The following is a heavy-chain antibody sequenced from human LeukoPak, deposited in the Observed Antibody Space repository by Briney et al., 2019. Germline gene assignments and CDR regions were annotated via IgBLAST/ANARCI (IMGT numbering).Heavy chain of an antibody. CDR3: ARDKYYYDSSGSIDY. J-gene: IGHJ4*02. D-gene: IGHD3-22*01. V-gene: IGHV1-2*02. Sequence: VASVKVSCKASGYTFTGYYVHWVRQAPGQGLEWMGWINPNSGGTNYAQKFQGRVTMTRDTSISTAYMELSRLRSDDTAVYYCARDKYYYDSSGSIDYWGQGTLVTVSS. CDR2: INPNSGGT. CDR1: GYTFTGYY.